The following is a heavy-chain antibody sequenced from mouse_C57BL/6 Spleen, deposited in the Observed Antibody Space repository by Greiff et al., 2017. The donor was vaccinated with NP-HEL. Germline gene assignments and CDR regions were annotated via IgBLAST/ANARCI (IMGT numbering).Heavy chain of an antibody. CDR3: ARSGDQYYLDY. D-gene: IGHD3-1*01. CDR1: GYTFTDYN. V-gene: IGHV1-18*01. J-gene: IGHJ2*01. CDR2: INPNNGGT. Sequence: VQLQQSGPELVKPGASVKIPCKASGYTFTDYNMDWVKQSHGKSLEWIGDINPNNGGTIYNQKFKGKATLTVDKSSSTAYMELRSLTSEDTAVYYCARSGDQYYLDYWGQGTTLTVSS.